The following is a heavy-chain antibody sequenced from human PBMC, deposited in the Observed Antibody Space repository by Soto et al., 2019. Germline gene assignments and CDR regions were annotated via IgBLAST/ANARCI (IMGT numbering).Heavy chain of an antibody. Sequence: LGESLKISCKGSGYSFTSYWIGWVRQMPGKGLEWMGIIYPGDSDTRYSPSFQGQVTISADKSISTAYLQWSSLKASDTAMYYCARSLNAYDSSGYYHDAFDIWGQGTMVTVSS. CDR1: GYSFTSYW. V-gene: IGHV5-51*01. J-gene: IGHJ3*02. CDR3: ARSLNAYDSSGYYHDAFDI. D-gene: IGHD3-22*01. CDR2: IYPGDSDT.